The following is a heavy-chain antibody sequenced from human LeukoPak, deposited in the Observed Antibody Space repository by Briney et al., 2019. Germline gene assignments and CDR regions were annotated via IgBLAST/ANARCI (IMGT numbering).Heavy chain of an antibody. CDR3: ARGRDSSSSDY. V-gene: IGHV1-2*02. CDR2: INPNSGGT. Sequence: ASVKVSCKASGYTFTGYYMHWVQQAPGQGLEWMGWINPNSGGTNYAQKLQGRVTMTRDTSISTAYMELSRLRSDDTAVYYCARGRDSSSSDYWGQGTLVTVSS. D-gene: IGHD6-6*01. CDR1: GYTFTGYY. J-gene: IGHJ4*02.